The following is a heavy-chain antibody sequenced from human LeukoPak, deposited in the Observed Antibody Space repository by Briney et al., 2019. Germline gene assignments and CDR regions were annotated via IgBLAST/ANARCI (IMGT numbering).Heavy chain of an antibody. CDR3: AGYYWNDVGGFDP. CDR2: IYYSGST. Sequence: PSETLSLTCTVSGDSISSTSYYWSWIRQPPGKGLEGIGNIYYSGSTNYNPSLKSRVTISVDKSKNQFSLNLSSVTAADTAVYYCAGYYWNDVGGFDPWGQGTLVTVSS. V-gene: IGHV4-61*05. CDR1: GDSISSTSYY. D-gene: IGHD1-20*01. J-gene: IGHJ5*02.